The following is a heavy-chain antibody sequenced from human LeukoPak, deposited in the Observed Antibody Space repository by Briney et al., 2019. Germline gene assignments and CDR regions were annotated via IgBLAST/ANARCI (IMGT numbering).Heavy chain of an antibody. D-gene: IGHD3-10*01. CDR1: GGSISSSTYY. CDR3: AILGTGSS. J-gene: IGHJ5*02. Sequence: PSETLCLSCTASGGSISSSTYYWGWIRQPPGLGLEWIVTVYCRGSSYSDPAHKRLIIISVDTSNNQFSLRLSSVTAADTAVYYCAILGTGSSWGQGTLVTVSS. CDR2: VYCRGSS. V-gene: IGHV4-39*01.